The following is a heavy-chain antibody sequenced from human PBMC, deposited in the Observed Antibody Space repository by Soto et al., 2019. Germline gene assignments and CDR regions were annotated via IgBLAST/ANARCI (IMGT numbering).Heavy chain of an antibody. D-gene: IGHD3-16*02. J-gene: IGHJ4*02. Sequence: LRLSCTASGFTFGNYIMTWVRQAPGKGLEWVSSLSSGSRYVYYADSVKGRFTISRDDAKNSVYLQMNSLRAEDAAVYYCVRGGSSRSYWGQGSRVTVST. V-gene: IGHV3-21*06. CDR1: GFTFGNYI. CDR2: LSSGSRYV. CDR3: VRGGSSRSY.